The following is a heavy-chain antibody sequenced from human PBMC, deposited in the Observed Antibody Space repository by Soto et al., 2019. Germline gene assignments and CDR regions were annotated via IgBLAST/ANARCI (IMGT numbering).Heavy chain of an antibody. J-gene: IGHJ4*02. D-gene: IGHD3-10*01. Sequence: PSETLSLTCAVSGGSISSGGYSWSWIRQPPGKGLEWIGYIYHSGTTLYNPSLKSRVTISLDRSKNQFSLKLNSVSVADTAVYYCARVNGGDGYYGGRLDYWGQGIQVTVSS. V-gene: IGHV4-30-2*01. CDR1: GGSISSGGYS. CDR3: ARVNGGDGYYGGRLDY. CDR2: IYHSGTT.